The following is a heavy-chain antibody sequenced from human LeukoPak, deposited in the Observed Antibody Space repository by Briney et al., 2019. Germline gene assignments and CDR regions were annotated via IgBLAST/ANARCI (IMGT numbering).Heavy chain of an antibody. CDR1: GYSISSGYY. J-gene: IGHJ4*02. CDR3: ARDAGYYFDY. D-gene: IGHD3-22*01. V-gene: IGHV4-38-2*02. Sequence: SETLSLTCTVSGYSISSGYYWGWIRQPPGKGLEWIGSIFRSGTTYYNPSLKSRVTISVDTSKNQFSLKLSSVTAADTAVYYCARDAGYYFDYWGQGTLVTVSS. CDR2: IFRSGTT.